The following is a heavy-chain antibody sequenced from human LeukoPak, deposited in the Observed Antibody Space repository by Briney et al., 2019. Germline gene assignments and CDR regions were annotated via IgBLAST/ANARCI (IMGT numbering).Heavy chain of an antibody. V-gene: IGHV3-74*01. CDR3: ARQVGVDGGFEI. J-gene: IGHJ3*02. CDR2: INSDGSST. Sequence: PGGSLRLSCAASGFTFSSHWMHWVRQAPGKGLVWVSRINSDGSSTNYADSVKGRFTISRDNAKNSLYLQMNSLRAEDTAVYYLARQVGVDGGFEIWGQGTMVTISS. D-gene: IGHD1-26*01. CDR1: GFTFSSHW.